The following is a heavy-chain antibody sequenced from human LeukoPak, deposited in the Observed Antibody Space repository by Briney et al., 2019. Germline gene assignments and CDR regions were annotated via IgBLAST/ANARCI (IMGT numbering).Heavy chain of an antibody. J-gene: IGHJ4*02. Sequence: GASVKVSCKASGYTFTGYYMHWVRQAPGQGLEWMGWINPNSGGTNYAQKFQGRVTMTRDTSISTAYMELSRLRSDDTAVYYCARVQKGGSYYLGYWGQGTLVTVSS. CDR2: INPNSGGT. V-gene: IGHV1-2*02. D-gene: IGHD1-26*01. CDR3: ARVQKGGSYYLGY. CDR1: GYTFTGYY.